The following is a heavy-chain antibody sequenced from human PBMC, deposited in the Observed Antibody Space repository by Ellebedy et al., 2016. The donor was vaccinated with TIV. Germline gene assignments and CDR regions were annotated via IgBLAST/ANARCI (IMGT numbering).Heavy chain of an antibody. V-gene: IGHV4-59*08. CDR2: IYYIGST. CDR3: ARSILVVVAATPSWFDP. CDR1: GDSISNYY. D-gene: IGHD2-15*01. Sequence: SETLSLTCTFSGDSISNYYWSWIRKPPGKGLEWIGYIYYIGSTNYNPSLKSRVTISVDTSKNQFSLKLSSVTAADTAVYYCARSILVVVAATPSWFDPWGQGTLVTVSS. J-gene: IGHJ5*02.